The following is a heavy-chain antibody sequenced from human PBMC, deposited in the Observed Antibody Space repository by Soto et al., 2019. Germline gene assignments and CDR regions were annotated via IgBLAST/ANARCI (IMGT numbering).Heavy chain of an antibody. CDR1: GYTLTELS. J-gene: IGHJ6*02. Sequence: GASVKVSCKVSGYTLTELSMHWVRQAPGKGLEWMGGFDPEDGETIYAQKFQGRVTMTEDTSTDTAYMELSSLRSEDTAVYYCATQTTVTTFGYYYYGMDVWGQGTTVTVSS. D-gene: IGHD4-17*01. CDR3: ATQTTVTTFGYYYYGMDV. CDR2: FDPEDGET. V-gene: IGHV1-24*01.